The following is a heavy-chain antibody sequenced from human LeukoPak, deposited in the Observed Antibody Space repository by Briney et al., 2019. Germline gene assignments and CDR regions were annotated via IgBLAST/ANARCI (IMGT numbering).Heavy chain of an antibody. CDR1: GGSISSGGYY. J-gene: IGHJ5*02. D-gene: IGHD4-17*01. V-gene: IGHV4-31*03. CDR2: IYYSGST. CDR3: AREADYGDYNWFDP. Sequence: SETLSLTCTVSGGSISSGGYYWSWIRQHPGKGLERIGYIYYSGSTYYNPSLKSRVTISVDTSKNQFSLKLSSVTAADTAVYYCAREADYGDYNWFDPWGQGTLVTVSS.